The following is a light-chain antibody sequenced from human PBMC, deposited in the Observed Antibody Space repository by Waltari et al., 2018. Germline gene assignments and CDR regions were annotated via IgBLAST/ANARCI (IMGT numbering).Light chain of an antibody. Sequence: QLVLTQSPSASASLGASVKLTCTLSSGHSTNAIAWLQKQPERGPRYLMKVNSDGSHNKGDEIPDRFSGSSSGAEHYLTISSLQSEDEADYYCQTGGHGTWVFGGGTKLTVL. J-gene: IGLJ3*02. CDR2: VNSDGSH. CDR1: SGHSTNA. V-gene: IGLV4-69*01. CDR3: QTGGHGTWV.